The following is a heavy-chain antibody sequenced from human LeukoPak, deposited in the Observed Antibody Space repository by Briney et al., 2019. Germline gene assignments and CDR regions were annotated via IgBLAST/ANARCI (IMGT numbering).Heavy chain of an antibody. J-gene: IGHJ4*02. CDR3: AKNINSARYFDN. V-gene: IGHV3-23*01. Sequence: PGGSLRLSCAASAFTFSSFAMSWVRQAPGKGLGWDSTLGGSGGSTFYADSVRGRFSISRDNSKNTLYLHLNSLRAEDTAVYYCAKNINSARYFDNWGRGTLVTVSS. CDR1: AFTFSSFA. D-gene: IGHD1-26*01. CDR2: LGGSGGST.